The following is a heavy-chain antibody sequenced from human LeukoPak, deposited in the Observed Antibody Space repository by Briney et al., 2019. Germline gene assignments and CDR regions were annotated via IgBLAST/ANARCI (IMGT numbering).Heavy chain of an antibody. V-gene: IGHV4-59*01. CDR3: ATSPVTTWWFDP. J-gene: IGHJ5*02. CDR2: IYYSGST. D-gene: IGHD4-17*01. Sequence: SETLSPTCTVSGGSISSYYWSWIRQPPGKGLEWIGYIYYSGSTNYNPSLKSRVTISVDTSKNQFSLKLSSVTAADTAVYYCATSPVTTWWFDPWGQGTLVTVSS. CDR1: GGSISSYY.